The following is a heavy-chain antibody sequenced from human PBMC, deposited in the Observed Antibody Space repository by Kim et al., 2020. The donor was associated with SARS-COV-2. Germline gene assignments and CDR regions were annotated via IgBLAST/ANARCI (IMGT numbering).Heavy chain of an antibody. CDR2: INHGGTT. Sequence: SETLSLTCTVSGGSMDNYYWTWIRQTPGKGLEWIGYINHGGTTSYSPSLQSRLTISVDTSKNQFSLNLRSVTAADTAVYYCVRDGRGSAYFGMDVWGQGTPVTVSS. V-gene: IGHV4-59*13. CDR3: VRDGRGSAYFGMDV. CDR1: GGSMDNYY. D-gene: IGHD3-10*01. J-gene: IGHJ6*02.